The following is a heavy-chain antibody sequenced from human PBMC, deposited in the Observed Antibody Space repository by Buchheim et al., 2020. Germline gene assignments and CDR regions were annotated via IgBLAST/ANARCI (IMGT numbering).Heavy chain of an antibody. V-gene: IGHV3-48*01. CDR3: ARNVISRANFDY. J-gene: IGHJ4*02. D-gene: IGHD2/OR15-2a*01. Sequence: EVQLVESGGGLVQPGGSLRLSCAASGFTFISFGMNWVRQAPGKGLEWISYINADTTTTHYADSVKGRFTISRDNAKNLLYLQMNSVRAEDTAVYYCARNVISRANFDYWGQGAL. CDR1: GFTFISFG. CDR2: INADTTTT.